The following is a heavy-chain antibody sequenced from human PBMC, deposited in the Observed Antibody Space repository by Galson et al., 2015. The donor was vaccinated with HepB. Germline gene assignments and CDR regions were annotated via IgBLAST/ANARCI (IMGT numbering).Heavy chain of an antibody. D-gene: IGHD1-1*01. J-gene: IGHJ4*02. V-gene: IGHV6-1*01. CDR1: GDSVSSRTAS. CDR3: ARAWTSRPSTRQTDHFDY. Sequence: CAISGDSVSSRTASWNWIRQSPSRGLEWLGRTYYRSQWYSEYSASVRGRMTITPDTSENQFSLHLSSVTPEDTALYFCARAWTSRPSTRQTDHFDYWGQGTLVTVSP. CDR2: TYYRSQWYS.